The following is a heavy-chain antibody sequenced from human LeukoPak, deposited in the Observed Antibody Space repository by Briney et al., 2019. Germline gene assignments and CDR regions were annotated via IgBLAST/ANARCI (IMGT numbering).Heavy chain of an antibody. CDR1: GYSISSGYY. CDR2: IYHSGST. V-gene: IGHV4-38-2*01. D-gene: IGHD4-17*01. Sequence: MTSETLSLTCAVAGYSISSGYYWGWIRQAPGKGLEWIGSIYHSGSTYYNPSLKRRVTISVDTSKNQFSLKLSSVTAADTDVYYCARRHGDFPFDYWGQGTLVTVSS. CDR3: ARRHGDFPFDY. J-gene: IGHJ4*02.